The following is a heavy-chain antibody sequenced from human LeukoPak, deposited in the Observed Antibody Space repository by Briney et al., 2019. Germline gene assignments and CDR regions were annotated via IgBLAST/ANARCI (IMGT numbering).Heavy chain of an antibody. CDR1: GYTFSSYG. CDR2: ISAYNGNT. D-gene: IGHD3-3*01. J-gene: IGHJ4*02. CDR3: ARDTYGLQRSGY. Sequence: ASVKVSCKASGYTFSSYGISWVRQAPGQGLEWMGWISAYNGNTNYAQKFQGRVTMTTDTSTGTAYMELRSLRSDDTAVYYCARDTYGLQRSGYWGQGTLVTVSS. V-gene: IGHV1-18*01.